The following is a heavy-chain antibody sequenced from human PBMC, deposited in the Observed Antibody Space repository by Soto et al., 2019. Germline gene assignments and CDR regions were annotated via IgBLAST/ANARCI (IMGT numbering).Heavy chain of an antibody. CDR3: AREGVGATLRFDY. CDR1: GGTFSIYA. D-gene: IGHD1-26*01. Sequence: QVQLVQSGAEVKKPGSSVKVSCKASGGTFSIYAISWVRQAPGEGLEWMGGIIPIFGTANYAQKFQGRVRITADESTSTAYMELSSLRSEDTAVYYCAREGVGATLRFDYWGQGTLVTVSS. CDR2: IIPIFGTA. V-gene: IGHV1-69*01. J-gene: IGHJ4*02.